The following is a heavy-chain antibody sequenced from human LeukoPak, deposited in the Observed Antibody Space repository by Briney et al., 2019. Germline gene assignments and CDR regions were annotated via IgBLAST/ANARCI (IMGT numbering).Heavy chain of an antibody. CDR2: IYSSGDT. CDR3: VRERVGYDTSGRGPRFDC. Sequence: PSETLSLTCSVSGGSISNYYWSWVRQPAGKGLEWIGRIYSSGDTNYNLSLTSRIPISLDKSKNQLSLKLYSVTPADTAVYYCVRERVGYDTSGRGPRFDCWGQGTLVTVSS. CDR1: GGSISNYY. V-gene: IGHV4-4*07. D-gene: IGHD3-22*01. J-gene: IGHJ4*02.